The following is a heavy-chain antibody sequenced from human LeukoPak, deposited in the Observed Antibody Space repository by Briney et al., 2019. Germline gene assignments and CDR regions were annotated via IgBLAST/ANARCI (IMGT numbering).Heavy chain of an antibody. CDR1: GVAFSVYC. CDR3: ARDYRYGMDV. Sequence: VGSLRLSCAASGVAFSVYCMHCVREAPGKGLLCGSHIYVDGTNTRYADSWKGRFTISRDNAKNTLYLQRNILKAEDTAAFYCARDYRYGMDVWGQGDPVTVS. J-gene: IGHJ6*02. D-gene: IGHD3-16*02. V-gene: IGHV3-74*01. CDR2: IYVDGTNT.